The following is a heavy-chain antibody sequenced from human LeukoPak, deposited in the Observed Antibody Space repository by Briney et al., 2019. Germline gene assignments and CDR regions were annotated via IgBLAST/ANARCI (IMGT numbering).Heavy chain of an antibody. Sequence: GGSLRLSCAASGITFSNYAMSWVRQAPGKGLEWVANIKQDGSEKYYVDSVKGRFTISRDNAKNSLYLQMNSLRAEDTAVYYCARELTVVVPAATYYYYYYGMDVWGQGTTVTVSS. CDR1: GITFSNYA. V-gene: IGHV3-7*01. J-gene: IGHJ6*02. CDR3: ARELTVVVPAATYYYYYYGMDV. D-gene: IGHD2-2*01. CDR2: IKQDGSEK.